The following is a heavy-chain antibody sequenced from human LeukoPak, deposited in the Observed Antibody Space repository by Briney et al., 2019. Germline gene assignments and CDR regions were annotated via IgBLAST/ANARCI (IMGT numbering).Heavy chain of an antibody. CDR2: ISGSGNRT. Sequence: GGSLRLSCAASGFTFSSYAMSWVRQAPGKGLEWVSSISGSGNRTYYADSVKGRFTISRDNAKNTLFLQMDSLRAEDTALYYCVRSLRSADFWGQGTLVTVSS. CDR1: GFTFSSYA. CDR3: VRSLRSADF. J-gene: IGHJ4*02. V-gene: IGHV3-23*01.